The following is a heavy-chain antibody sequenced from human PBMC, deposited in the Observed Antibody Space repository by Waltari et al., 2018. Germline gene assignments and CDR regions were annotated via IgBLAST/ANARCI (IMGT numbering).Heavy chain of an antibody. Sequence: EVQLVESGGGLAPPGGSLRASCAASGFDLSNYWMSRVRQAPGKGLEWVANIQENGGTKYYVDSVKGRFTISRDNAENSLYLQMNSRRAEDTAVYYCARDDVIPHSGQDYWGQGTLVTVSS. CDR1: GFDLSNYW. V-gene: IGHV3-7*03. CDR3: ARDDVIPHSGQDY. CDR2: IQENGGTK. D-gene: IGHD6-25*01. J-gene: IGHJ4*02.